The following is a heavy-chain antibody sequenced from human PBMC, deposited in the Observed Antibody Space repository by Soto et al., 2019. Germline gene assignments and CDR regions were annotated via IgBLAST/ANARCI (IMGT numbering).Heavy chain of an antibody. CDR3: VRNWRYYGGDYYYGMDA. CDR2: IYRDDDE. CDR1: GFSLNTGGVG. Sequence: ITLKESGPTLVKPTQTLTLTCTFSGFSLNTGGVGVGWVRQPRGKAMEWLALIYRDDDERYRPSLRSRLNITKDTINNQVVLTMTNMDPEDTATYYCVRNWRYYGGDYYYGMDAWGQGTTVTVSS. D-gene: IGHD3-10*01. V-gene: IGHV2-5*02. J-gene: IGHJ6*02.